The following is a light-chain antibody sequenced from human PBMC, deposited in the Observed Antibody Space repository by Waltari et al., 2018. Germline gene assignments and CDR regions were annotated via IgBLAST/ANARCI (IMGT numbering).Light chain of an antibody. CDR1: QITSTG. Sequence: DIQMTQSPSTLSASVGDRVTITCRASQITSTGLAWYQQKPGKAPKLLIYKASSLESGVPSRFSGSGSGTEFTLTISSLQPDDFATYYCQQYNSYPYTFGQGTKLEIK. CDR2: KAS. J-gene: IGKJ2*01. V-gene: IGKV1-5*03. CDR3: QQYNSYPYT.